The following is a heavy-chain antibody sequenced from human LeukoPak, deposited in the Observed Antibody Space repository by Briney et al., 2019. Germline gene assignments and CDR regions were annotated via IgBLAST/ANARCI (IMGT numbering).Heavy chain of an antibody. J-gene: IGHJ6*03. CDR1: GYTFNGYY. V-gene: IGHV1-2*02. CDR3: ARGVGQGYMDV. Sequence: GGSVKVSCKASGYTFNGYYMHWVRQAPGQGLEGMGGINPNSGGTNYAQKVQGRGTITRCKVISRRYMELGRLRSADTAVYYCARGVGQGYMDVWGKGPTVTVSS. CDR2: INPNSGGT.